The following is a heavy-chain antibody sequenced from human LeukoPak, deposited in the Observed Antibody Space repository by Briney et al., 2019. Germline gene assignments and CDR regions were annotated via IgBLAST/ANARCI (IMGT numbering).Heavy chain of an antibody. CDR1: GFTFSDYY. D-gene: IGHD3-22*01. V-gene: IGHV3-11*01. J-gene: IGHJ3*02. Sequence: GGSLRLSCAASGFTFSDYYMSWIRQAPGKGLEWVSYISSSGSTIYYADSVKGRFTISRDNAKNSLYLQMNSLRAEDTAVYYCARARSDYYDSRGWAFDIWGQGTMVTVSS. CDR3: ARARSDYYDSRGWAFDI. CDR2: ISSSGSTI.